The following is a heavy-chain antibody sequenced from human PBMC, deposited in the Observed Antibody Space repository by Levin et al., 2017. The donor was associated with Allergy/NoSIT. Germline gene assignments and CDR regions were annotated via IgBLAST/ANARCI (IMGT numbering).Heavy chain of an antibody. Sequence: QSGGSLRLSCAASGFTFSSYAMSWVRQAPGKGLEWVSAISGSGGSTYYADSVKGRFTISRDNSKNTLYLQMNSLRAEDTAVYYCAKDGRYYYDSSGYYYFDYWGQGTLVTVSS. D-gene: IGHD3-22*01. CDR2: ISGSGGST. CDR1: GFTFSSYA. J-gene: IGHJ4*02. CDR3: AKDGRYYYDSSGYYYFDY. V-gene: IGHV3-23*01.